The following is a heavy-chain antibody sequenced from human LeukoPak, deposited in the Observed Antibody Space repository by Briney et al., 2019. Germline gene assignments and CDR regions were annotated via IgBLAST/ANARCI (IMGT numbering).Heavy chain of an antibody. D-gene: IGHD1-1*01. CDR1: GFTFSSYA. V-gene: IGHV3-30-3*01. Sequence: GGSLRLSCAASGFTFSSYAMHWVRQAPGKGLEWVAVISYGGSNKYYADSVKGRFTISRDNSKNTLYLQMNSLRAEDTAVYYCARTSNWFDYWGQGTLVTVSS. J-gene: IGHJ4*02. CDR2: ISYGGSNK. CDR3: ARTSNWFDY.